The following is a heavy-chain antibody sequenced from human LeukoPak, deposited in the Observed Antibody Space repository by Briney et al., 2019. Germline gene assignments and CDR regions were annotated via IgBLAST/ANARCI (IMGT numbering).Heavy chain of an antibody. Sequence: ASVKVYCKASGYTFTSYGINWVRQAPGQGLEWMGWISAYNGNTNYAQKLQGRVTMTTDTSTSTAYMELRSLRSDDTAVYYCARDRSYDILTGYPDNDAFDIWGQGTMVTVSS. CDR1: GYTFTSYG. J-gene: IGHJ3*02. V-gene: IGHV1-18*01. CDR2: ISAYNGNT. D-gene: IGHD3-9*01. CDR3: ARDRSYDILTGYPDNDAFDI.